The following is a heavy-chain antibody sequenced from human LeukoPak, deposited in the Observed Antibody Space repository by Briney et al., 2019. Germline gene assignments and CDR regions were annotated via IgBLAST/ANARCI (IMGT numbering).Heavy chain of an antibody. CDR1: GGSISSSSYY. V-gene: IGHV4-39*01. Sequence: SETLSLTCTVSGGSISSSSYYWGWIRQPPGKGLEWIGSIYYSGSTYYNPSLKSRVTISVDTSKNQFSLRLSSVTAADTAVYYCARRSSSFDPWGQGTLVTVSS. CDR3: ARRSSSFDP. D-gene: IGHD2-2*01. J-gene: IGHJ5*02. CDR2: IYYSGST.